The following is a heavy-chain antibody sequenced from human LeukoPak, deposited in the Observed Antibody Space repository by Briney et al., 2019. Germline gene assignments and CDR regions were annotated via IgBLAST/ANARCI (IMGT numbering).Heavy chain of an antibody. CDR2: MKQSGTP. Sequence: PSETLSLTCAVSGGSFSVFHWNWIRQSPAKGLEWLGEMKQSGTPRYKPSPPSRVTISVDKSKNQFSLNVRSVTAADTAVYYCASRPFLYGFRTYFDNWAQGTLVTVSS. D-gene: IGHD3-10*01. CDR3: ASRPFLYGFRTYFDN. J-gene: IGHJ4*02. CDR1: GGSFSVFH. V-gene: IGHV4-34*01.